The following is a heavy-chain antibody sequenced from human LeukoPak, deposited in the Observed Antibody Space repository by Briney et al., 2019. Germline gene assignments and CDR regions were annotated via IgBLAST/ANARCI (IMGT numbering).Heavy chain of an antibody. CDR1: GFTFSSYA. CDR2: ISYDGSNK. CDR3: ARGSTVTRGYSFDI. Sequence: PGRSLRLSCAASGFTFSSYAMHWVRQAPGKGLEWVAVISYDGSNKYYADSVKGRFTISRDSSKNTLYLQMNSLRAEDTAVYYCARGSTVTRGYSFDIWGQGTMVTVSS. J-gene: IGHJ3*02. D-gene: IGHD4-17*01. V-gene: IGHV3-30-3*01.